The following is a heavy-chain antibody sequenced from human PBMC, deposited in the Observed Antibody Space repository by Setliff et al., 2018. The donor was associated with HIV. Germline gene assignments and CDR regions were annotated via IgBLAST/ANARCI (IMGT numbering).Heavy chain of an antibody. V-gene: IGHV4-59*08. Sequence: PSETLSLTCTVSGVSISSHYWSWIRQPPGKGLEWIGKIIHSGSTNYNPSLKSRVTISLDTSKNQFSLRLSSVTAADTAIYYCARRTIWGDAFDIWGQGTMVTVSS. D-gene: IGHD3-16*01. CDR2: IIHSGST. CDR3: ARRTIWGDAFDI. J-gene: IGHJ3*02. CDR1: GVSISSHY.